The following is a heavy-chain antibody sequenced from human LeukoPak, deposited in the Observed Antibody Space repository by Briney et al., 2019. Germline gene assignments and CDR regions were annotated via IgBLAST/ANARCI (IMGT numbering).Heavy chain of an antibody. CDR1: GGTFSSYA. J-gene: IGHJ3*02. CDR2: IIPILGIA. D-gene: IGHD4-23*01. Sequence: ASVKVSCKASGGTFSSYAISWVRQAPGQGLEWMGRIIPILGIANYAQKFQGRVTITADKSTSTAYMELSSLRSEDTAVYYCARDGGADYGGNSDAFDIWGQGTMVTVS. V-gene: IGHV1-69*04. CDR3: ARDGGADYGGNSDAFDI.